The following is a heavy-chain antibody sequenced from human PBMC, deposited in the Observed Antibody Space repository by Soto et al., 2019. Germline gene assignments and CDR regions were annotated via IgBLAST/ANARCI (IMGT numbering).Heavy chain of an antibody. D-gene: IGHD1-1*01. CDR2: FDPEDGET. Sequence: GASVKVSCKVSGYTLTELSMHWVRQAPGKGLEWMGGFDPEDGETIYAQKFQGRVTMTEDTSTDTAYMELSSLRSEDTAVYYCATQYKERSWFDPWGQGTLVTVSS. CDR1: GYTLTELS. J-gene: IGHJ5*02. CDR3: ATQYKERSWFDP. V-gene: IGHV1-24*01.